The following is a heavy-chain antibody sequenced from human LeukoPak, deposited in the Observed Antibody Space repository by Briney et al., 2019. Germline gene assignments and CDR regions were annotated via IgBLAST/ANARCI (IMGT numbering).Heavy chain of an antibody. Sequence: GGSLRLSCVASGFTFSNAWMYWVRQAPGKGLEWVGRIKSKADGGTTDFAAPEKGRFTISRDDSKTTVYLQMNSLKTEDTAVYYCTTGVSRNYGDYWGQGSLVTVSS. J-gene: IGHJ4*02. CDR2: IKSKADGGTT. D-gene: IGHD2-2*01. CDR3: TTGVSRNYGDY. V-gene: IGHV3-15*01. CDR1: GFTFSNAW.